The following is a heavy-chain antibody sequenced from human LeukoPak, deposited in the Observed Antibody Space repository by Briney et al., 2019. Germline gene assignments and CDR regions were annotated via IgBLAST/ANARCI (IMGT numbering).Heavy chain of an antibody. V-gene: IGHV1-18*01. D-gene: IGHD6-13*01. CDR2: ISAYNGNT. CDR1: GYTFTSYG. Sequence: ASVKVSCKATGYTFTSYGIIWVRQAPGQGLEWMGWISAYNGNTNYAQKLQGRVTMTTDTSTSTAYMELRSLRFDDTAVYYCARTYSTEWFDPWGQGTLVTVSS. CDR3: ARTYSTEWFDP. J-gene: IGHJ5*02.